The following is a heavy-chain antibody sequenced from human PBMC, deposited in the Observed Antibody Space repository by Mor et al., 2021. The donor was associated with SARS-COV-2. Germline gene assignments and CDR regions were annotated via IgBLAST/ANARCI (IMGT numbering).Heavy chain of an antibody. CDR3: ARGWSGNWFDP. J-gene: IGHJ5*02. D-gene: IGHD3-3*01. Sequence: QGRVTMTRHTSKSTAYMELSSLRSEDTAVYYCARGWSGNWFDPWGQGTLVTVSS. V-gene: IGHV1-8*01.